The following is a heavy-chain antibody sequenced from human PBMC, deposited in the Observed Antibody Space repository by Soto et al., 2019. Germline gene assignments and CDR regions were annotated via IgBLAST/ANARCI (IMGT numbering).Heavy chain of an antibody. CDR3: ARQGAVEVAAMIDY. J-gene: IGHJ4*02. CDR2: IYYTGST. CDR1: GGSISCSLYY. V-gene: IGHV4-39*01. D-gene: IGHD2-15*01. Sequence: QLQLQESGPGLVKPSETLSLTCTVSGGSISCSLYYWGWVRQPPGKGLEWIGNIYYTGSTDYNPSLKSRVTISVDTSRNRVSLKLSSVTAADTAVYYCARQGAVEVAAMIDYWGRGTLVTVSS.